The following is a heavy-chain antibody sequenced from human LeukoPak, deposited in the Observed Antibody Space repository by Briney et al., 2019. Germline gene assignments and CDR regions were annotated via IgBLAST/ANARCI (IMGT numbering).Heavy chain of an antibody. J-gene: IGHJ4*02. CDR2: IYNSGTT. D-gene: IGHD3-16*01. CDR3: ARGGGKFDF. Sequence: PSETLSLTCTVSGDSVSSYYWSWIRQPPGEGLEWIGCIYNSGTTNYNPSLKSRVSISVDPSKNKFSLKVTSVIAADTAVYYCARGGGKFDFWGQGTLVTVSS. CDR1: GDSVSSYY. V-gene: IGHV4-59*02.